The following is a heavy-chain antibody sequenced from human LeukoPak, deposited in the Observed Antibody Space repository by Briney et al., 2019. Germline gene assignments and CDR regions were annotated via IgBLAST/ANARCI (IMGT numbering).Heavy chain of an antibody. D-gene: IGHD2-21*01. J-gene: IGHJ3*02. V-gene: IGHV1-2*02. Sequence: ASVKVSCKASEYTFTGYYIHWVRQAPGQGLEWMGWINPNSGGTNYAQKFQGRVTMTRATSISTAYMELSRLRSDDTAVYYCARDRGIAHCGGDCYAGAFDIWGQGTMVTVSS. CDR1: EYTFTGYY. CDR2: INPNSGGT. CDR3: ARDRGIAHCGGDCYAGAFDI.